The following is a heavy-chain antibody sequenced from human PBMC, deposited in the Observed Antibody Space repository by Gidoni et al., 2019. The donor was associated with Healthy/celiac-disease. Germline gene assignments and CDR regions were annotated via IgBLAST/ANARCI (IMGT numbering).Heavy chain of an antibody. CDR1: GYPIRSGYF. V-gene: IGHV4-38-2*01. Sequence: SGLGVLKPAATLSLTSAVAGYPIRSGYFWGWIRQPPGKGLEWIVSLYRSGSTYYHPSLKGRVTIKVETSKNKFSLRLSYVTAADTAVYYGARQEQWSVSGYFDYWGQGTLVTVSS. J-gene: IGHJ4*02. CDR2: LYRSGST. CDR3: ARQEQWSVSGYFDY. D-gene: IGHD6-19*01.